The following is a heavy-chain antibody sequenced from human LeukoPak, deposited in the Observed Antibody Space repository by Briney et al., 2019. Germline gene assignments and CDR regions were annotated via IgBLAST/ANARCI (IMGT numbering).Heavy chain of an antibody. CDR3: ARVLAAAGNNWFDP. V-gene: IGHV4-4*02. Sequence: SETLSLTCAVSGGSISSDKWWSWVRQSPGKGLEWIGEIFSSGRTNYNPSLKSRVTISVDKSKNQFSLNLNSVTAADTAVYYCARVLAAAGNNWFDPWGQGTLVTVSS. CDR1: GGSISSDKW. D-gene: IGHD6-13*01. J-gene: IGHJ5*02. CDR2: IFSSGRT.